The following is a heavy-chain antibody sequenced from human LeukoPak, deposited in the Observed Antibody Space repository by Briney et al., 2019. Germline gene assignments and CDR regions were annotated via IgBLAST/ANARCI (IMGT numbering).Heavy chain of an antibody. CDR3: ARGARYGDYDTYWYFHL. V-gene: IGHV1-69*05. Sequence: ASVTVSFKASGGTFITFAISWVRQAPGQGLEWMGLTSPMFAAANYAQKFQARVSFTTDESTSTAYMELSSLRSEDTAVYYCARGARYGDYDTYWYFHLWGRGTLVTVSS. J-gene: IGHJ2*01. CDR1: GGTFITFA. D-gene: IGHD4-17*01. CDR2: TSPMFAAA.